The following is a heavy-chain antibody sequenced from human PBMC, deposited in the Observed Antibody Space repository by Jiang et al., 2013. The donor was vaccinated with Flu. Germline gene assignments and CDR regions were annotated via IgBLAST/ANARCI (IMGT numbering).Heavy chain of an antibody. D-gene: IGHD3-16*02. CDR2: IYHLGRA. CDR3: ARDKGTGYHMDV. CDR1: GGSIDSDY. J-gene: IGHJ6*03. Sequence: GPGLVKPSETLSLTCIVSGGSIDSDYWSWIRRPPGKGLEWIGHIYHLGRADYNPSLESRVTVSLDKSRNQVSLKMTSVTAADTATYYCARDKGTGYHMDVWGQRDHGHRLL. V-gene: IGHV4-59*01.